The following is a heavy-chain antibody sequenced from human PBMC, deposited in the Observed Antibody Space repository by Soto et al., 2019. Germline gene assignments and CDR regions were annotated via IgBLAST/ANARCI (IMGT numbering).Heavy chain of an antibody. J-gene: IGHJ5*02. CDR3: ARDYADNWNPTGWFDP. CDR2: IKQDGSEK. D-gene: IGHD1-20*01. Sequence: SLRLSCAASGFTFSSYWMSWVRQAPGKGLEWVANIKQDGSEKYYVDSVKGRFTISRDNAKNSLYLQMNSLRAEDTAVYYCARDYADNWNPTGWFDPWGQGTLVTVSS. CDR1: GFTFSSYW. V-gene: IGHV3-7*01.